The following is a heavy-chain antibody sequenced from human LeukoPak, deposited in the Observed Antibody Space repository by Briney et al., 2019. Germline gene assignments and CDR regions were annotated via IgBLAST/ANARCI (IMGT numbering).Heavy chain of an antibody. CDR2: ISSSSSTI. J-gene: IGHJ4*02. CDR1: EFTFSSYS. D-gene: IGHD6-13*01. V-gene: IGHV3-48*01. Sequence: GGSLRLSCAASEFTFSSYSMNWVRQAPGKGLEWVSYISSSSSTIYYADSVKGRFTISRDNAKNSLYLQMNSLRAEDTAVYYCARDTTGYSSSWYWFDYWGQGTLVTVSS. CDR3: ARDTTGYSSSWYWFDY.